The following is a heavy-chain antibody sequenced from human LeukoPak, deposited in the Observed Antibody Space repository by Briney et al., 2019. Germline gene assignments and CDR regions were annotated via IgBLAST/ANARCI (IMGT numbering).Heavy chain of an antibody. J-gene: IGHJ4*02. D-gene: IGHD4-17*01. CDR3: ARDHAGGDYVGYFDY. CDR2: ISSSSSYI. CDR1: GFTFSSYS. Sequence: GGSLRLSCAASGFTFSSYSMNWVRQAPGKGLEWVSSISSSSSYIYYADSVKGRFTISRDNAKNSLHLQMNSLRAEDTAVYYCARDHAGGDYVGYFDYWGQGTLVTVSS. V-gene: IGHV3-21*01.